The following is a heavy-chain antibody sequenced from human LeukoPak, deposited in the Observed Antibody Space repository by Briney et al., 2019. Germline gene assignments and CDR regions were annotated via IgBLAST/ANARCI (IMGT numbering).Heavy chain of an antibody. CDR3: ARYYYGSGSPVDY. Sequence: GGSLRLSCPASGFTFSDYYMGWIRQAPGKGLEWVSYISSSGSTIYYADSVKGRFTISRDNAKNSLYLQMNSLRAEDTAVYYCARYYYGSGSPVDYWGQGTRVTVSS. D-gene: IGHD3-10*01. CDR1: GFTFSDYY. V-gene: IGHV3-11*01. CDR2: ISSSGSTI. J-gene: IGHJ4*02.